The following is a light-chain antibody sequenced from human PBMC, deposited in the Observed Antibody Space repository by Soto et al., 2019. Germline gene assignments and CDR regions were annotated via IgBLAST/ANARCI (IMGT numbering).Light chain of an antibody. CDR2: DDN. CDR3: GSWDSSLSAYV. J-gene: IGLJ1*01. V-gene: IGLV1-51*01. Sequence: QCVLTRPPSVSAGPGQKVTISCSGSSSNIGGNSVSWYQQLPGTAPKLLIYDDNKRPSGIPDRFSGSKSGTSATLGITGFQTGDEADYYCGSWDSSLSAYVFGTGTKV. CDR1: SSNIGGNS.